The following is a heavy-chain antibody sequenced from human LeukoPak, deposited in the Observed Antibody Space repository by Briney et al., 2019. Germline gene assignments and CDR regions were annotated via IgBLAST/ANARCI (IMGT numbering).Heavy chain of an antibody. CDR3: ARNYYDTKKPWD. CDR2: IYPSGST. J-gene: IGHJ4*02. V-gene: IGHV4-4*02. D-gene: IGHD3-22*01. Sequence: SETLSLTCAVSSGSINSSNWWSWVRQPPGKGLEWIGEIYPSGSTNYNPSLKSRVTMSVDTSKNQFSLKLSSVTAADTAVYYCARNYYDTKKPWDWGQGTLVTVSS. CDR1: SGSINSSNW.